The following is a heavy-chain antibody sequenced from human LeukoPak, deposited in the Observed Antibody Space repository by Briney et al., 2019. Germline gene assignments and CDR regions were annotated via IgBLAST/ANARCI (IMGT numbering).Heavy chain of an antibody. J-gene: IGHJ6*03. CDR3: ARVAYDISTGYKRNDYYIDV. Sequence: PSETLSLTCAVSNASINSYYWSCIRQPPGRGLEWIGYTYYRGSTTYNPSLKSRVTISLDTSKNQLSLKLSSVTAPDTAVYSCARVAYDISTGYKRNDYYIDVSGTGPTVTVSS. D-gene: IGHD3-9*01. CDR1: NASINSYY. V-gene: IGHV4-59*01. CDR2: TYYRGST.